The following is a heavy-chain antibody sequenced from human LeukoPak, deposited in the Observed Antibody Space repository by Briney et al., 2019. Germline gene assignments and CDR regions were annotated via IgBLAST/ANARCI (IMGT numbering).Heavy chain of an antibody. J-gene: IGHJ4*02. CDR2: IILILGIA. D-gene: IGHD3-22*01. V-gene: IGHV1-69*04. CDR3: ARRLCDGYSPFDY. CDR1: GGTFSSYA. Sequence: SSVNVSCKASGGTFSSYAISWVRQAPGQGLEWMGRIILILGIANYAQKFQGRVTITADKSTSTAYMELSSLRSEDTAVYYCARRLCDGYSPFDYWGQGTLVTVSS.